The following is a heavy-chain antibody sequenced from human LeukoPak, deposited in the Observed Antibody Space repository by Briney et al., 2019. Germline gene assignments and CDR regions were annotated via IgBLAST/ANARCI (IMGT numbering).Heavy chain of an antibody. D-gene: IGHD6-6*01. Sequence: PSETLSLTCTVSGGSISSYYWSWIRQPAGKGLEWIGRIYTSGSTNYNPSLKSRVTMSVDTSKNQFSLKLSSVTAADTAVYYCARVQYSSSSFFLYDYWGQGTLVTVSS. CDR2: IYTSGST. CDR3: ARVQYSSSSFFLYDY. CDR1: GGSISSYY. V-gene: IGHV4-4*07. J-gene: IGHJ4*02.